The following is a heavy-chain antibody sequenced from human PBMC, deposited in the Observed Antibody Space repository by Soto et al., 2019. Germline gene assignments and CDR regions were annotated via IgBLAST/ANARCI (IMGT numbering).Heavy chain of an antibody. D-gene: IGHD2-2*01. CDR1: GFTFSSYG. J-gene: IGHJ4*02. Sequence: WWSLRLSCAASGFTFSSYGMHWVRQAPGKGLEWVAVTWYDGSNKYYADSVKGRFTISRDNSKNTLYLQMNSLRAEDTAVYYCARGYCSSTSCYYYFDYWGQGTLVTVSS. V-gene: IGHV3-33*01. CDR3: ARGYCSSTSCYYYFDY. CDR2: TWYDGSNK.